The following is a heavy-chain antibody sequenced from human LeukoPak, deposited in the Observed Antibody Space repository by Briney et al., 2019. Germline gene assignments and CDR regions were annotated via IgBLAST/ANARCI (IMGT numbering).Heavy chain of an antibody. J-gene: IGHJ4*02. CDR2: IYSGGST. CDR1: GFTFSGYN. V-gene: IGHV3-53*01. CDR3: ARVSSD. D-gene: IGHD2/OR15-2a*01. Sequence: GGSLRLSCAASGFTFSGYNMNWVRQAPGKGLEWVSVIYSGGSTYYADSVKGRFTISRDNSKNTLYLQMNSLRAEDTAVYYCARVSSDWGQGTLVTVSS.